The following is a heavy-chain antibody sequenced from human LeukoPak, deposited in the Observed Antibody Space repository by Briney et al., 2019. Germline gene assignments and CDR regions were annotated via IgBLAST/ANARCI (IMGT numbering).Heavy chain of an antibody. D-gene: IGHD3-10*01. CDR1: GFTFSSYA. J-gene: IGHJ4*02. CDR2: ITGSGGST. Sequence: GGSLRLSCAASGFTFSSYAMNWVRQAPGKGLEWVSGITGSGGSTYYADSVKGRFTISRDKSKNTLSLQMNSLRAEDTAVYYCVKDRGTMVRGVIILIPSVLDHWGQGTLVTVSS. V-gene: IGHV3-23*01. CDR3: VKDRGTMVRGVIILIPSVLDH.